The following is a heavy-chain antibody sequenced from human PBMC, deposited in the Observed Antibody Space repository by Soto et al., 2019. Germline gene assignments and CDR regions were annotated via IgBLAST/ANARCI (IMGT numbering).Heavy chain of an antibody. CDR2: IYPGDSDT. CDR3: ARHSSGWYGDYYYGMDV. J-gene: IGHJ6*02. D-gene: IGHD6-13*01. CDR1: GYSFTSYW. V-gene: IGHV5-51*01. Sequence: PGESLKISCKGSGYSFTSYWIGWVRKMPGKGLEWTGIIYPGDSDTRYSPSFQGQVTISAEKSISTAYLQWSSLKASDTAMYYCARHSSGWYGDYYYGMDVWGQGTTVPVSS.